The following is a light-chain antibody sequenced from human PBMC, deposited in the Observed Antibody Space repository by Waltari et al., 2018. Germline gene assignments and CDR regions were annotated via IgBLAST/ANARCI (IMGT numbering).Light chain of an antibody. CDR2: EFS. CDR3: SSYAGSSVV. J-gene: IGLJ2*01. V-gene: IGLV2-8*01. CDR1: SSDVGGYNY. Sequence: QSALTQPPSASGSPGQSVTISCTGTSSDVGGYNYVSWYQQHPGKAPKLMIYEFSKRPVGVPDRFSGAKSGNTASLTVSGLQADDEADYYCSSYAGSSVVFGGGTKLTVL.